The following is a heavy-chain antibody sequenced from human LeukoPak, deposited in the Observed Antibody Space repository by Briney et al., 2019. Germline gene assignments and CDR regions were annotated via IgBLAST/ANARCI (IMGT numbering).Heavy chain of an antibody. D-gene: IGHD6-19*01. CDR3: AKDQQWLTYYYYGMDV. CDR1: GFTFSRFW. J-gene: IGHJ6*02. CDR2: ITNDASST. Sequence: PGGSLRLSCAASGFTFSRFWMHWVRQAPGKGLVWVSRITNDASSTSYADSVKGRFTISRDNSKNTLYLQMNSLRAEDTAVYYCAKDQQWLTYYYYGMDVWGQGTTVTVSS. V-gene: IGHV3-74*01.